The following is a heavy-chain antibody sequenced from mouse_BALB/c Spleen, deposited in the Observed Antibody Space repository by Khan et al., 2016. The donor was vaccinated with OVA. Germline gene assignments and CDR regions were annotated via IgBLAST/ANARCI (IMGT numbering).Heavy chain of an antibody. Sequence: EVELVESGGDLVKPGGSLRLSCAASGFTFSTYGMSWVRQPPDKRLEWVATINSDGDYTYYPDTVKGRFTISSNNAENTLYLQMSSLKSEDTAIYYCASHLTGSFAYWGQGTLVTVSA. V-gene: IGHV5-6*01. D-gene: IGHD4-1*01. CDR1: GFTFSTYG. CDR2: INSDGDYT. CDR3: ASHLTGSFAY. J-gene: IGHJ3*01.